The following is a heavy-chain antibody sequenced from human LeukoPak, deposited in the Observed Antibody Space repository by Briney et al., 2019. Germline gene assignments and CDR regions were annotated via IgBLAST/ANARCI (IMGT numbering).Heavy chain of an antibody. CDR1: GYTFTSYD. CDR2: INPHSGAT. CDR3: ARWGAPRGSGGGCYLCNWFDP. Sequence: GASVKVSCKASGYTFTSYDINWVRQAPGQGLEWMGWINPHSGATMYAQKFQGRVTMTRDTSISTVYMELSRLRSDDTAVYYCARWGAPRGSGGGCYLCNWFDPWGQGTLVTVSS. D-gene: IGHD2-15*01. J-gene: IGHJ5*02. V-gene: IGHV1-2*02.